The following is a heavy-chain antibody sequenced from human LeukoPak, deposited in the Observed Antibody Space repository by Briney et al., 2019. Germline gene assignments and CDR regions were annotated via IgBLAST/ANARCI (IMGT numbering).Heavy chain of an antibody. D-gene: IGHD3-10*01. CDR2: ISSNGGST. CDR1: GFTFSSYA. Sequence: PGGSLRLSCAASGFTFSSYAMHWVRQAPGKGLEYVSAISSNGGSTYYVNSVKGRFTIPRDNSKNTLYLQMGSLRAEDMAVYYCASSMVRGVIGFDPWGQGTLVTVSS. J-gene: IGHJ5*02. CDR3: ASSMVRGVIGFDP. V-gene: IGHV3-64*01.